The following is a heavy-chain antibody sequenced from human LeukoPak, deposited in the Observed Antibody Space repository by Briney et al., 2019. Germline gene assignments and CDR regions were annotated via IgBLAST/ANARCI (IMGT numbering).Heavy chain of an antibody. J-gene: IGHJ4*02. V-gene: IGHV5-51*04. CDR3: ARALGYCSRTSCSFDL. CDR2: IYPGDADN. D-gene: IGHD2-2*01. Sequence: GESLKISCKASGYIFRSYWIGWVRQMPGKGLEWMGSIYPGDADNRYSPSFQGQVTISADKPITTAYLQWSSLKASDTAMYYCARALGYCSRTSCSFDLWGQGTLVSVSS. CDR1: GYIFRSYW.